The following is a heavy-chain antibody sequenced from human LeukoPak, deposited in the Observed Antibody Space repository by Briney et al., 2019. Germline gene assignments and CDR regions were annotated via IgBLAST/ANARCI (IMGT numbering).Heavy chain of an antibody. D-gene: IGHD3-22*01. CDR3: TTDTLTMIVVVIPDFDY. Sequence: GGSLRLSCAASGFTISNAWMSWVRQAPGKGLEWVGRIKSKTDGGTTDYAAPVKGRFTISRDDSKNTLYLQINSLKTEDTAVYYCTTDTLTMIVVVIPDFDYWGQGTLVTVSS. CDR1: GFTISNAW. V-gene: IGHV3-15*01. CDR2: IKSKTDGGTT. J-gene: IGHJ4*02.